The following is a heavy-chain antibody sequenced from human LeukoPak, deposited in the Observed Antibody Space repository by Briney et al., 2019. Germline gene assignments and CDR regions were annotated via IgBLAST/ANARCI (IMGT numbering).Heavy chain of an antibody. CDR3: ARKPSGDSYGYPPDY. D-gene: IGHD5-18*01. V-gene: IGHV3-30*04. J-gene: IGHJ4*02. Sequence: GGSLRLSCAASGFTFSGSAMHWVRQAPGKGLEWVAVISYDGSNKYYADSVKGRFTISRDNSKNTLYLQMNSLRAEDTAVYYCARKPSGDSYGYPPDYWGQGTLVTVSS. CDR1: GFTFSGSA. CDR2: ISYDGSNK.